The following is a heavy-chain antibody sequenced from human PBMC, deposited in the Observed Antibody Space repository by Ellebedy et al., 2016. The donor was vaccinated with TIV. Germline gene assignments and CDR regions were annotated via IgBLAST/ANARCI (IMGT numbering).Heavy chain of an antibody. V-gene: IGHV3-23*01. CDR1: GFTFCPYA. D-gene: IGHD5-18*01. CDR2: IVGSGA. J-gene: IGHJ4*02. Sequence: PGGSLRLSCAAPGFTFCPYAMAWVRQAPGMGLEWVSGIVGSGAQKYADSVKGRFTISRDNSKKTVDLQMNSLRAEDTAVYFCAKDRTPGDGYWVFDNWGQGTLVSVSS. CDR3: AKDRTPGDGYWVFDN.